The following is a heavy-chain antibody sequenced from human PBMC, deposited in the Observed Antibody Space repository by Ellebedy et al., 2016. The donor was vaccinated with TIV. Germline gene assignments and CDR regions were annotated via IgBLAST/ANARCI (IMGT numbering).Heavy chain of an antibody. CDR1: GFTFSDYY. CDR2: ISSSGSTI. CDR3: ASYCSGGSCYSHAFDI. V-gene: IGHV3-11*01. D-gene: IGHD2-15*01. J-gene: IGHJ3*02. Sequence: PGGSLRLSCAASGFTFSDYYMSWIRQAPGKGLEWVSYISSSGSTIYYADSVKGRFTISRDNAQNSLYLQMNSLRADDTAVYYCASYCSGGSCYSHAFDIWGQGTMVTVSS.